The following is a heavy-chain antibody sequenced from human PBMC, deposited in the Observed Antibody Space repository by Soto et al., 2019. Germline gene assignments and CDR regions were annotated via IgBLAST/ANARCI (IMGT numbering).Heavy chain of an antibody. CDR2: IYTSGST. D-gene: IGHD6-19*01. V-gene: IGHV4-4*07. J-gene: IGHJ6*02. CDR3: ARGGAVAGYYFYGMDV. Sequence: PSETLSLTCTVSGGSISSYYWSWIRQPAGKGLEWIGRIYTSGSTNYNPSLKSRVTMSVDTSKNQFSLKLSSVTAADTAVYYCARGGAVAGYYFYGMDVWGQGTTVTVSS. CDR1: GGSISSYY.